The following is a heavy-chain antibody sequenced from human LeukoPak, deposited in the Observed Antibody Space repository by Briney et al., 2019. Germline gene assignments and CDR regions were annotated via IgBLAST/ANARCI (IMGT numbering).Heavy chain of an antibody. D-gene: IGHD5-12*01. J-gene: IGHJ3*02. CDR2: IYYTGTT. V-gene: IGHV4-39*07. CDR3: ARNIVGTIGGFDI. CDR1: GGSISSSSYY. Sequence: SETLSLTCTVSGGSISSSSYYWGWIRQPPGKGLECIGTIYYTGTTYYNPSLKSRLTVSVDGSKTQFSLKLSSVTAADTAVYYCARNIVGTIGGFDIWGQGTMVTVSS.